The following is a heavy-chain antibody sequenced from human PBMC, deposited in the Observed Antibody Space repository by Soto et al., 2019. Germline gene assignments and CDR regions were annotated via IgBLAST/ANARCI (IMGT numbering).Heavy chain of an antibody. D-gene: IGHD2-8*01. CDR1: TFSFHNYA. CDR3: AKERDNGADRYYFDD. CDR2: ISYDGSDE. V-gene: IGHV3-30-3*01. J-gene: IGHJ4*02. Sequence: GGSLRLSCSGSTFSFHNYAMHWVRQAPGKGLEWVTVISYDGSDEYYADSVKGRFTISRDQSKNTLYLQMHSLRAEDTAVYFCAKERDNGADRYYFDDWGQGTLVTVSS.